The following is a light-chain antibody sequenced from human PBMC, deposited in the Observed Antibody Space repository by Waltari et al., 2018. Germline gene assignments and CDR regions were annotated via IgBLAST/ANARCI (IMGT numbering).Light chain of an antibody. CDR3: QQRSNWPPGRT. CDR2: DAS. J-gene: IGKJ4*01. CDR1: QSLDNY. V-gene: IGKV3-11*01. Sequence: EIVLTQSPATLSLSPVERATLSCRANQSLDNYLAWYQQKPGLTPRLLIFDASNRATGVPVRFSGSGSGTDFTLTINSLEPEDFAVYYCQQRSNWPPGRTFGGGTKVEVK.